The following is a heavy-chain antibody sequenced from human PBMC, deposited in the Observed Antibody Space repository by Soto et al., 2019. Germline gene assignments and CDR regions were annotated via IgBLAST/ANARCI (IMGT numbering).Heavy chain of an antibody. Sequence: GGSLRLSCAGSGFNFRTAWMLWVRQAPGKGLVWVSRINMATDYRDYADSVKGRFTISGDNAENTLYLQMNSLRHDDTAVYFCVKNFLTTVPDGDYWGQETRVTVSS. V-gene: IGHV3-74*01. CDR2: INMATDYR. CDR1: GFNFRTAW. D-gene: IGHD4-17*01. J-gene: IGHJ4*01. CDR3: VKNFLTTVPDGDY.